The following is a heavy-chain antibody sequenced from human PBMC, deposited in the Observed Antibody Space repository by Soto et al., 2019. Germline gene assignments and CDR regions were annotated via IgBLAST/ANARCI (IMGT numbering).Heavy chain of an antibody. CDR1: GGSIISGGYY. D-gene: IGHD3-10*01. Sequence: PSETLCLTCTVAGGSIISGGYYWSWNRKHPGKGLEWIGYIYYSGSTYYNPSLKSRVTISVDTSKNQFSLKLSSVTAADTAVYYCARHVKVRGVIITYYYYGMDVWGQGTTVTVSS. CDR3: ARHVKVRGVIITYYYYGMDV. CDR2: IYYSGST. J-gene: IGHJ6*02. V-gene: IGHV4-39*01.